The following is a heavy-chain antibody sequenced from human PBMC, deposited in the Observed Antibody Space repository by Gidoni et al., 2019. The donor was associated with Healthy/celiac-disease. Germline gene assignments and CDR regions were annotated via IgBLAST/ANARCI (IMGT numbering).Heavy chain of an antibody. V-gene: IGHV4-34*01. D-gene: IGHD3-16*02. J-gene: IGHJ4*02. CDR1: GGSFSGYY. CDR3: ARGVIGDYVWGSYRYYDY. Sequence: QVQLQQWGAGLLKPSETLSLTCAVYGGSFSGYYWSWIRQPPGKGLERIGEINHSGSTNYNPSLKSRVTISVDTSKNQFSLKLSSVTAADTAVYYCARGVIGDYVWGSYRYYDYWGQGTLVTVSS. CDR2: INHSGST.